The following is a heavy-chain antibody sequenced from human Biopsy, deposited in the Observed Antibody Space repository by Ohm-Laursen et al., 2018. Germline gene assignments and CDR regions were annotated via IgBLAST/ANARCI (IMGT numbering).Heavy chain of an antibody. CDR2: IFYSANT. CDR3: ARGDYFDSNGYFWFDP. CDR1: GVSINGGRYY. D-gene: IGHD3-22*01. Sequence: SDTLSLTCTVSGVSINGGRYYWNWIRHRPGKGLEWIGNIFYSANTYYNPSLKSRVTISVDTSKNQFSLKLSSVTAADTAVYYCARGDYFDSNGYFWFDPWGQGTLVTVSS. J-gene: IGHJ5*02. V-gene: IGHV4-31*03.